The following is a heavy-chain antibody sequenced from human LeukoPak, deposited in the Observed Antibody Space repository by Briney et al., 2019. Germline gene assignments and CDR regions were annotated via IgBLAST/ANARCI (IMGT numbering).Heavy chain of an antibody. J-gene: IGHJ6*03. CDR2: ISAYNGNT. CDR1: GYTFTSYG. D-gene: IGHD3-3*01. Sequence: ASVKVSCKASGYTFTSYGISWVRQAPGQGLEWMGWISAYNGNTNYAQKLQGRVTMTTDTSTSTAYMELRSLRSDDTAVYYCARDFSGSYYDFWSGYRLGYYYYMDVWGKGTTVTVSS. CDR3: ARDFSGSYYDFWSGYRLGYYYYMDV. V-gene: IGHV1-18*01.